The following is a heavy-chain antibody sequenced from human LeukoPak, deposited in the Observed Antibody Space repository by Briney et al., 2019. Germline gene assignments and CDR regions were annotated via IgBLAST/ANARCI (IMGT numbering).Heavy chain of an antibody. J-gene: IGHJ5*02. CDR2: IYYTGTT. D-gene: IGHD6-13*01. Sequence: SETLSLTCTVSGGSISSAAYYWGWVRQPPGKGLDWIGSIYYTGTTYYSPSLQTRATLSFDTSKNQFSLKLTSVTAADTAVYLCARRPIAAGNNWFDPWGQGTLVTVSS. CDR1: GGSISSAAYY. V-gene: IGHV4-39*01. CDR3: ARRPIAAGNNWFDP.